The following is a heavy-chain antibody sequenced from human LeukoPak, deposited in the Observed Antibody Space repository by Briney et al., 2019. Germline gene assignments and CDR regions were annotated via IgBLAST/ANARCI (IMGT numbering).Heavy chain of an antibody. V-gene: IGHV4-39*01. CDR3: ARQPGDSDIAFDI. J-gene: IGHJ3*02. CDR2: IYYSRST. CDR1: GGSISSSSYY. Sequence: SETLSLTCTVSGGSISSSSYYWGWVRQPPGKGLEWLGSIYYSRSTYYSPSLKSQVTIYVHTAEHQFSLKMISVLPADMDVYYCARQPGDSDIAFDIWGQGTMVTLSS. D-gene: IGHD4-17*01.